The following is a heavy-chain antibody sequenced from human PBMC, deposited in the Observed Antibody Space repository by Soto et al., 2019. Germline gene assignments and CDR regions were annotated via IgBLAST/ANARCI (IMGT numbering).Heavy chain of an antibody. CDR3: ARGVDYYDSSGYYAVGSRGMDV. V-gene: IGHV4-30-4*01. Sequence: QVQLQGSGPGLVKPSQTLSLTCTVSGGSISSGDYYWSWIRQPPGKGLEWIGYIYYSGSTYYNPSLKSRVTISVDTSKNQFSLKLSSVTAADTAVYYCARGVDYYDSSGYYAVGSRGMDVWGQGTTVTVSS. CDR2: IYYSGST. CDR1: GGSISSGDYY. J-gene: IGHJ6*02. D-gene: IGHD3-22*01.